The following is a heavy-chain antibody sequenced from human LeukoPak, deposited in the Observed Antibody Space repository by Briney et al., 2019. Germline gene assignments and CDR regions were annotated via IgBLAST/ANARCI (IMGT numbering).Heavy chain of an antibody. CDR2: ISAYNGNT. V-gene: IGHV1-18*01. D-gene: IGHD6-19*01. CDR1: GYTFTSYG. CDR3: ARVEGEAVAGTYYYYMDV. J-gene: IGHJ6*03. Sequence: ASVKVSCKASGYTFTSYGISWVRQAPGQGLEWMGWISAYNGNTNYAQKLQGRVTMTTDTSTSTAYRELRSLRSDDTAVYYCARVEGEAVAGTYYYYMDVWGKGTTVTVSS.